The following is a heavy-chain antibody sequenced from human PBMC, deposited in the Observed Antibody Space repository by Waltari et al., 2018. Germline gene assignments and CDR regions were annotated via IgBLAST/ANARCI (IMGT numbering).Heavy chain of an antibody. V-gene: IGHV1-69*15. J-gene: IGHJ4*02. CDR2: IIPIFGTA. CDR3: ARGGYGSGSYYNEPIFDY. CDR1: GGTFSSSA. Sequence: QVQLVESGAEVKKPGSSVKVSCKASGGTFSSSAISWVRQAPGHGLEWMGRIIPIFGTANYAQKFQGRVTITADESTSTAYMELSSLRSEDTAVYYCARGGYGSGSYYNEPIFDYWGQGTLVTVSS. D-gene: IGHD3-10*01.